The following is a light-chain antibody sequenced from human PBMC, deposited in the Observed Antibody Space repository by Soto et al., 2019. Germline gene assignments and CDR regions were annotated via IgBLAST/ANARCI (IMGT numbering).Light chain of an antibody. CDR2: AAS. V-gene: IGKV1-33*01. J-gene: IGKJ5*01. CDR1: QTISTW. CDR3: QQYDNFPRAIN. Sequence: DIQMTQSPSTLSASVGDRVTITCRASQTISTWLAWYQQKPGKAPKLLIYAASNLETGVPSRFSGSGSGTDFTFTISSLQPEDIATYYCQQYDNFPRAINFGQGTRLEIK.